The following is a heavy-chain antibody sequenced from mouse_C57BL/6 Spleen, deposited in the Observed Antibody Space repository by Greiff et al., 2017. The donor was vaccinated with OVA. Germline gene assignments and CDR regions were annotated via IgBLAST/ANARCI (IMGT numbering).Heavy chain of an antibody. CDR1: GYTFTSYW. D-gene: IGHD1-1*01. CDR2: IYPGSGST. CDR3: ARESSRNWYFDV. Sequence: QVQLQQPGAELVKPGASVKMSCKASGYTFTSYWITWVKQRPGQGLEWIGDIYPGSGSTNYNEKFKSKATLTVDTSSSTAYMQLSSLTSEDSAVYYCARESSRNWYFDVWGTGTTVTVSS. J-gene: IGHJ1*03. V-gene: IGHV1-55*01.